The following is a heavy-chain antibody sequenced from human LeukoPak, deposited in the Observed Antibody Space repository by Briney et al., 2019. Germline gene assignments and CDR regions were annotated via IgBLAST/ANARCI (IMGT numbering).Heavy chain of an antibody. CDR2: ISSSDSTI. CDR3: ARGGIVGAYDY. V-gene: IGHV3-48*01. J-gene: IGHJ4*02. CDR1: GFTFSSYS. Sequence: GGSLRLSCAASGFTFSSYSMNWVRQAPGKGLEWVSYISSSDSTIYYADSVKGRFTISGDNAKNSLYLQMNSLRAEDTAVYYCARGGIVGAYDYWGQGTLVTVSS. D-gene: IGHD1-26*01.